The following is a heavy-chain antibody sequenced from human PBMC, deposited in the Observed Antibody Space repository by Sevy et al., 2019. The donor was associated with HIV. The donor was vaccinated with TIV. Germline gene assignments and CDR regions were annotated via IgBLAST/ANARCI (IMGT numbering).Heavy chain of an antibody. J-gene: IGHJ6*02. V-gene: IGHV3-30*18. D-gene: IGHD3-9*01. Sequence: GESLKISCEVSGLSVTNNGMHWVRQAPGKGLEWVAVISYDGINKYYGDSVKGRFIISRDRSKNTLYLQMNILRIEDTAVYYCAKDFTGFYGMDVWGQGTTVTVSS. CDR2: ISYDGINK. CDR3: AKDFTGFYGMDV. CDR1: GLSVTNNG.